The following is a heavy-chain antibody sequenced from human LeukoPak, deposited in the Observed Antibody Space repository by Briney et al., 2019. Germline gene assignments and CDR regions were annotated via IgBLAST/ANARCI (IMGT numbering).Heavy chain of an antibody. CDR1: GFTFSTYG. V-gene: IGHV3-23*01. J-gene: IGHJ4*02. CDR3: ARVPGEMGATLAYLDY. CDR2: ISGSGGST. Sequence: PGGSLRLSCVASGFTFSTYGMSWVRQAPGKGLEWVSAISGSGGSTYYADSVKGRFTISRDNSKNTLYLQMNSLRAEDTAVYYCARVPGEMGATLAYLDYWGQGTLVIVSS. D-gene: IGHD1-26*01.